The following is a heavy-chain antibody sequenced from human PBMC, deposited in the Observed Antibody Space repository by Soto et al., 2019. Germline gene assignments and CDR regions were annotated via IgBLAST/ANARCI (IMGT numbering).Heavy chain of an antibody. Sequence: QVTLKESGPVLVNPTETLTLTCTVSGFSLSNARMGVSWIRQPPGKALEGLAHIFSNDEKSYSTSLKSRLTISKDTSKSQVVLTMTNMDPVDTATYYCARIDYDFWSGPKTYYFDYWGQGTLVTVSS. CDR2: IFSNDEK. D-gene: IGHD3-3*01. V-gene: IGHV2-26*01. CDR3: ARIDYDFWSGPKTYYFDY. CDR1: GFSLSNARMG. J-gene: IGHJ4*02.